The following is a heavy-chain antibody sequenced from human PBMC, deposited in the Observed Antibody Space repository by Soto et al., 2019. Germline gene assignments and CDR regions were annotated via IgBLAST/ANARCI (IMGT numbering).Heavy chain of an antibody. Sequence: QVQLVESGGGVVQPGRSLRLSCAASGFTFRSYAMHWVRQAPGRGLEWVAVISFDGSNTSYADSVKGRFTISRDNSKNTLYVQMNSLRPEDTAMYYCVGQWELSLRGGRFDPWGQGTLVTVSS. CDR2: ISFDGSNT. V-gene: IGHV3-30-3*01. D-gene: IGHD1-26*01. CDR3: VGQWELSLRGGRFDP. CDR1: GFTFRSYA. J-gene: IGHJ5*02.